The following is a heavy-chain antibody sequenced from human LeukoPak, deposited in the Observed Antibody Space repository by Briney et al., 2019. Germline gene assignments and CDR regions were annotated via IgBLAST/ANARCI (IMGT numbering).Heavy chain of an antibody. J-gene: IGHJ6*02. D-gene: IGHD6-6*01. CDR2: IIPIFGTA. CDR1: GGTFSSYA. CDR3: ARTVVYSTSSPYYYGMDV. Sequence: SVKVSCKASGGTFSSYAISWVRQAPGQGLEWMGGIIPIFGTADYAQKFQGRVTITADESTSTAYMELSSLRSEDTAVYYCARTVVYSTSSPYYYGMDVWGQGTTVTVSS. V-gene: IGHV1-69*13.